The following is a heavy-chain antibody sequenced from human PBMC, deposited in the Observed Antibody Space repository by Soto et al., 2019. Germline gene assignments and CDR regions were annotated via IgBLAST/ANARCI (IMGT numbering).Heavy chain of an antibody. CDR2: IYHSGST. CDR1: GGSISSGGYS. V-gene: IGHV4-30-2*01. CDR3: ARQPPDTAAFDI. D-gene: IGHD5-18*01. Sequence: PSETLSLTCAVSGGSISSGGYSWSWIRQPPGKGLEWIGYIYHSGSTYYNPSLKSRITISVDRSKNQFSLKLSSVTAADTAVYYCARQPPDTAAFDIWGQGTMVTVSS. J-gene: IGHJ3*02.